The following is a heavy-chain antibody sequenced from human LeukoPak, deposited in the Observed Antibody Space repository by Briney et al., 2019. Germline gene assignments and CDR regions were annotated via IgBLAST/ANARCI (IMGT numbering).Heavy chain of an antibody. J-gene: IGHJ4*02. CDR3: ATSRH. CDR1: GFTFSSYS. D-gene: IGHD2/OR15-2a*01. V-gene: IGHV3-48*02. Sequence: PGGSLRLSCAASGFTFSSYSVNWVRQAPGKGLERVSYISSSSSAIYYADSVKGRFTISRDNAKNSLYLQMNNVRDDDSAVYYCATSRHWGQGTLVTVSS. CDR2: ISSSSSAI.